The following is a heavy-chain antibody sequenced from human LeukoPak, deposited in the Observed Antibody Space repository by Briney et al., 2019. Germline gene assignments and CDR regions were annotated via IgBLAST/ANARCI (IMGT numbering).Heavy chain of an antibody. J-gene: IGHJ4*02. CDR2: ISGSGGST. V-gene: IGHV3-23*01. CDR1: GFTFSSYA. D-gene: IGHD3-22*01. Sequence: GGSLRLTCAASGFTFSSYAMSWVRQAPGKGLEWVSAISGSGGSTYYADPVKGRFTISRDNSKNTLYLQMNSLRAEDTAVYCCAKGNAYYYDSSGYSAYYFDYWGQGTLVTVSS. CDR3: AKGNAYYYDSSGYSAYYFDY.